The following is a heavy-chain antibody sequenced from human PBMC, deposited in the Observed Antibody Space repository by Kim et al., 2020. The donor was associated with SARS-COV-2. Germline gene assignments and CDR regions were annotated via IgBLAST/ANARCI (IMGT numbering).Heavy chain of an antibody. CDR2: ISYSDETT. CDR1: GFTFSDYA. D-gene: IGHD3-22*01. Sequence: GGSLRLSCAASGFTFSDYALSWVRQAPGKGLEWVSSISYSDETTSYADSVKGRFTVSRDVSKSTLYLQMNSLTAEDTAPYYCSNAGGSGYFRHGYFDHWG. CDR3: SNAGGSGYFRHGYFDH. J-gene: IGHJ2*01. V-gene: IGHV3-23*01.